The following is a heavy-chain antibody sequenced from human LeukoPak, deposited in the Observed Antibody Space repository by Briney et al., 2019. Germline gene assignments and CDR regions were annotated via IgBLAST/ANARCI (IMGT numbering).Heavy chain of an antibody. J-gene: IGHJ4*02. Sequence: GSLRLSCAASGFTFSSYSMNWVRQAPGKGLEWVSSISSSSYIYYADSVKGRFTISRDNAKNSLYLQMNSLRAEDTAVYYCARDRSSWVIDYWGQGTLVTVSS. CDR2: ISSSSYI. CDR1: GFTFSSYS. CDR3: ARDRSSWVIDY. D-gene: IGHD6-13*01. V-gene: IGHV3-21*01.